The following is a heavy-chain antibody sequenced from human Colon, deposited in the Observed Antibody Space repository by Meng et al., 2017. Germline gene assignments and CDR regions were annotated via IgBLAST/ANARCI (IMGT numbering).Heavy chain of an antibody. CDR1: GGSISSNNW. D-gene: IGHD4-23*01. V-gene: IGHV4-4*02. CDR3: ARVPTTVDPFES. Sequence: QGLLQESGPGLVKPSGTLSLTCTVSGGSISSNNWWRWVRQSPGRGLEWIGEIYQSGSTNYSPSLKSRVTISLDKSKNQFSLKVSYMTAADTAVYFCARVPTTVDPFESWGQGTLVTVSS. CDR2: IYQSGST. J-gene: IGHJ4*02.